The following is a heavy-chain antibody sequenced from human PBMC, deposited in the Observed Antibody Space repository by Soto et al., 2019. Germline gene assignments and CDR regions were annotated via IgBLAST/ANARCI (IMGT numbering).Heavy chain of an antibody. CDR1: GYTFTGYY. CDR3: AREGIAARHPPGDY. D-gene: IGHD6-6*01. CDR2: INPNSGGT. J-gene: IGHJ4*02. V-gene: IGHV1-2*02. Sequence: GASVKVSCKASGYTFTGYYMHWVRQAPGQGLEWMGWINPNSGGTNYAQKFQGRVTMTRDTSISTAYMELSRLRSDDTAVYYCAREGIAARHPPGDYWGQGTLVTVSS.